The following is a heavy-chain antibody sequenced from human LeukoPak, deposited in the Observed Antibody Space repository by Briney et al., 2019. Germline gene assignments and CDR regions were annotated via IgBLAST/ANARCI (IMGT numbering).Heavy chain of an antibody. CDR3: TRDLGVTAKDPFEY. CDR2: INRNNEKT. D-gene: IGHD3-10*01. V-gene: IGHV1-18*01. CDR1: GYTFTSYG. J-gene: IGHJ4*02. Sequence: GASVKVSCKASGYTFTSYGISWVRQAPGQGLEWLGWINRNNEKTKYGQKFQGRVTMTRDTDTTTYYMEMRSLGSDDTAIYYCTRDLGVTAKDPFEYWGQGTLVTVTS.